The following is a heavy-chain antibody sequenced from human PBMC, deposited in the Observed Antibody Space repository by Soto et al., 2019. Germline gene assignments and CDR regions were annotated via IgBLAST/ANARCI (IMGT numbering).Heavy chain of an antibody. J-gene: IGHJ6*03. CDR3: ARVGKGRGYYNYYYYMDV. V-gene: IGHV1-69*02. CDR1: GGTFSSYT. CDR2: IIPILGIA. Sequence: ASVKVSCKASGGTFSSYTISWVRQAPGQGLEWMGRIIPILGIANYAQKFQGRVTITADKSTSTAYMELSSLRSEDTAVYYCARVGKGRGYYNYYYYMDVWGKGTTVTVSS. D-gene: IGHD3-3*01.